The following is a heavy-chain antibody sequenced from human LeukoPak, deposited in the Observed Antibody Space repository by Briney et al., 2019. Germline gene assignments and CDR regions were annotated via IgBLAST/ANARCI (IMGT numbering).Heavy chain of an antibody. J-gene: IGHJ4*02. CDR3: ARAVTSMDGY. V-gene: IGHV3-7*03. D-gene: IGHD5-18*01. Sequence: PGGSLRLSCAASGFAFSSYWMTWVRQAPGKGLEWVASLNEDGSKRSYVGSVKGRFTISGDNAQKSLYLQMNSLTAEDTAVYYCARAVTSMDGYWGQGTLVTVSS. CDR2: LNEDGSKR. CDR1: GFAFSSYW.